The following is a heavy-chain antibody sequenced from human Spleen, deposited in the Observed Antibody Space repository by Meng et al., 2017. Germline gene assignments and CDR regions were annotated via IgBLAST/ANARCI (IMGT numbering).Heavy chain of an antibody. CDR3: VKDPAPGIAVSGKGFDY. Sequence: SLKISCAASGFRFSYYWMGWVRQAPGKGLEWVSGLSWNSGSIGYADSVKGRFTISRDNAKNSLFLEMHSLRPEDTALYYCVKDPAPGIAVSGKGFDYWGQGTLVTVSS. CDR1: GFRFSYYW. CDR2: LSWNSGSI. V-gene: IGHV3-9*01. D-gene: IGHD6-19*01. J-gene: IGHJ4*02.